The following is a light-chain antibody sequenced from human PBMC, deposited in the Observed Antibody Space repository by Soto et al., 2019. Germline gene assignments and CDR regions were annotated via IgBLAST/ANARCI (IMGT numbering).Light chain of an antibody. Sequence: DIVMTQSPLSLPVTPGEPASISCRSSQSLLHSNGYNFLDWYLQKPGQSPQLLIYLGSNRASGVTDRFSGSGSGTDFTLKISRVEADDVGVYYCMQPLQTTWTFGQGTKVEIK. CDR3: MQPLQTTWT. V-gene: IGKV2-28*01. J-gene: IGKJ1*01. CDR1: QSLLHSNGYNF. CDR2: LGS.